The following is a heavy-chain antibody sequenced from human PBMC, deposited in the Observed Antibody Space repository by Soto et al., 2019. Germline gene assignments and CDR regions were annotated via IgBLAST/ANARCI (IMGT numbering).Heavy chain of an antibody. D-gene: IGHD3-22*01. CDR3: ARGRGTTSGYYPFFGY. CDR1: GGSISSGGYY. CDR2: IYYSGST. V-gene: IGHV4-31*03. J-gene: IGHJ4*02. Sequence: QVQLQESGPGLVKPSQTLSLTCTVSGGSISSGGYYWIWIRQHPGKGLEWIGYIYYSGSTYYNPSLKSRVSISVDTSKNQFSLKLSSVTVADTAVYYCARGRGTTSGYYPFFGYWGQGTLVTVSS.